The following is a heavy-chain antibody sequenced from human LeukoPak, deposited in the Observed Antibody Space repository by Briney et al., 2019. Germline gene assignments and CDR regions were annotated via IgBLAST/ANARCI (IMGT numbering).Heavy chain of an antibody. Sequence: ATVKVSCKVSGYTITSYGISWVRQAPGQGLEWMGWISAYNGNTNYAQKLQGRVTMTTDTSTSTAYMELRSLRSDDTAVYYCARARQQLVLGSFDYWGQGTLVTVSS. CDR2: ISAYNGNT. D-gene: IGHD6-13*01. V-gene: IGHV1-18*01. CDR3: ARARQQLVLGSFDY. J-gene: IGHJ4*02. CDR1: GYTITSYG.